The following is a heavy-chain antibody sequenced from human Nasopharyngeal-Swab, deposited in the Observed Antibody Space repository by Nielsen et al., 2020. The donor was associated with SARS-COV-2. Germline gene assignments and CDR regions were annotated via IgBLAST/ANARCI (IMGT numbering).Heavy chain of an antibody. CDR2: ISHRGAT. J-gene: IGHJ4*02. CDR1: GGSFSGYF. CDR3: AIAMVKEDY. V-gene: IGHV4-34*01. Sequence: SETLSLTCAVYGGSFSGYFWTWIRQPPGKGLEWIGDISHRGATNYNPSLKSRVTLSVDTSKNQFSLKLTSVTAADTAVYYCAIAMVKEDYWGQGTLVTVSS. D-gene: IGHD5-18*01.